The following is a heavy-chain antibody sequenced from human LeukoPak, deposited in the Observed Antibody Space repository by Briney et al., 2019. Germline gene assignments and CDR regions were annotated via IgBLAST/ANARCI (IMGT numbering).Heavy chain of an antibody. J-gene: IGHJ4*02. CDR2: ISGSGGST. CDR1: GFTVSSNY. V-gene: IGHV3-66*02. CDR3: AIGDGLGELSSSFNY. Sequence: GGSLRLSCAVSGFTVSSNYMSWVRQAPGKGLEWVSGISGSGGSTYYADSVKGRFTISGDSSKNTLYLQMNSLRAEDTAVYYCAIGDGLGELSSSFNYWGQGTLVTVSS. D-gene: IGHD3-16*02.